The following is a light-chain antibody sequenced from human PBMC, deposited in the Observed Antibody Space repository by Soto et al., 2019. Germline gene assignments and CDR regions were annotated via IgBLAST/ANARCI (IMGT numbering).Light chain of an antibody. V-gene: IGKV1-9*01. Sequence: IQLTQSPSSLSASVGDRVTITCRASQGISSNLAWYQQKPGKAPKVLINAASTLQSGVQSRFSGSGSGTDFTLTISNLQPEDFATYYCQQLKSYPITFGQGTRLEIK. CDR3: QQLKSYPIT. CDR1: QGISSN. J-gene: IGKJ5*01. CDR2: AAS.